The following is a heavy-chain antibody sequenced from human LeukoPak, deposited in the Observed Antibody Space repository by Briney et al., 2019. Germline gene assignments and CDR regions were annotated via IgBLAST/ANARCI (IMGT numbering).Heavy chain of an antibody. CDR1: GYTFTSYD. CDR2: IIPIFGTA. Sequence: SVKVSCKASGYTFTSYDINWVRQAPGQGLEWMGGIIPIFGTANYAQKFQGRVTITADKSTSTAYMELSSLRSEDTAVYYCAKTTRQYSGSYYDGFDIWGQGTMVTVSS. CDR3: AKTTRQYSGSYYDGFDI. V-gene: IGHV1-69*06. D-gene: IGHD1-26*01. J-gene: IGHJ3*02.